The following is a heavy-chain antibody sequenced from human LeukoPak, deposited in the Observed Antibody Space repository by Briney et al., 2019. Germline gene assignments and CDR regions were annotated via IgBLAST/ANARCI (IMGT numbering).Heavy chain of an antibody. CDR3: ARVLYFRENSYAGPFDQ. J-gene: IGHJ4*02. D-gene: IGHD5-18*01. Sequence: HPSETLSLTCTVSGGSISSYYWSWIRQPPGKGLEWVANIREDGSEAYYVDFVKGRFTISRDNDKNSLHLQMNSLRVEDTAVYYCARVLYFRENSYAGPFDQWGQGTLVAVSS. CDR1: GGSISSYY. CDR2: IREDGSEA. V-gene: IGHV3-7*01.